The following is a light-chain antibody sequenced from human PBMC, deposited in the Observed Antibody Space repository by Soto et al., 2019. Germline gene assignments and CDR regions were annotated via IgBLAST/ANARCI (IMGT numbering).Light chain of an antibody. J-gene: IGLJ2*01. CDR2: GNS. CDR1: SSNIGAGYD. CDR3: QSYDSSLSGCVV. Sequence: QPVLTQPPSVSGAPGQRVTISCTGSSSNIGAGYDVHWYQQLPGTAPKLLIYGNSNRPSGVPDRFSGSKSGTSASLAITGLQDEDEADYYCQSYDSSLSGCVVFGGGTKLTVL. V-gene: IGLV1-40*01.